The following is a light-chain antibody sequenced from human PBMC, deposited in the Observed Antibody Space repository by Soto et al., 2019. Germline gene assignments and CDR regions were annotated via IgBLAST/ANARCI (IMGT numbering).Light chain of an antibody. CDR1: NSNIGAGYD. Sequence: QSVLTQPPSMSGAPGQRVTISCTGSNSNIGAGYDVHWYQQLPGTAPKLLLYGNTNRPSGVPDRFSGSKSGTSASLAITGLQADYEADYYCQSYDSSLSGSVFGGGTKLTVL. V-gene: IGLV1-40*01. J-gene: IGLJ2*01. CDR2: GNT. CDR3: QSYDSSLSGSV.